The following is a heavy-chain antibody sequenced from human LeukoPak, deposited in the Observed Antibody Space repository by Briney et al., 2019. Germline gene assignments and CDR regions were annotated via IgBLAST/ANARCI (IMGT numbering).Heavy chain of an antibody. J-gene: IGHJ5*02. CDR3: ARDVGYCSRMSCYVWFDP. CDR1: GDSISSHY. Sequence: SETLSLACNVSGDSISSHYWSWIWQSPVKGLEWIGYIDYSGSTSYNPSLKSRVTISLDMSKNQISLNLSSVTAADTAVYYCARDVGYCSRMSCYVWFDPWGQGTLVTVSS. D-gene: IGHD2-2*01. CDR2: IDYSGST. V-gene: IGHV4-59*11.